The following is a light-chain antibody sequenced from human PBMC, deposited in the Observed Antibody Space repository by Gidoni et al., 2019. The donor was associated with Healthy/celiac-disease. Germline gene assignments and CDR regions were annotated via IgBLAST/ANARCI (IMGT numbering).Light chain of an antibody. CDR1: QSVLYSSNNKNY. J-gene: IGKJ2*01. CDR2: WAS. V-gene: IGKV4-1*01. Sequence: DIVMTQSPAPLAVSLGERATIHCKSSQSVLYSSNNKNYLAWYQQKPGQPPKLLIYWASTRESGVPDRFSGSGSGTDFTLTISSLQAEDVAVYYCQQNYSTPWAFGQGTKLEIK. CDR3: QQNYSTPWA.